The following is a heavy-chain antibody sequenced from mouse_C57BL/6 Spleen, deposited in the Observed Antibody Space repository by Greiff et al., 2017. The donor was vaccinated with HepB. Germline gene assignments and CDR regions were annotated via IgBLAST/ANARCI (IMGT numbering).Heavy chain of an antibody. CDR2: ISSGSSTI. Sequence: EVKLMESGGGLVKPGGSLKLSCAASGFTFSDYGMHWVRQAPEKGLEWVAYISSGSSTIYYADTVKGRFTISRDNAKNTLFLQMTSLRSEDTAMYYCAKGYDYDGLWYFDVWGTGTTVTVSS. CDR1: GFTFSDYG. D-gene: IGHD2-4*01. CDR3: AKGYDYDGLWYFDV. V-gene: IGHV5-17*01. J-gene: IGHJ1*03.